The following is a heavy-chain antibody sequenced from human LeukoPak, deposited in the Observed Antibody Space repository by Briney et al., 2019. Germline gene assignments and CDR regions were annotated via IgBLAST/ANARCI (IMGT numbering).Heavy chain of an antibody. CDR1: GFTFSSYW. CDR2: IKQDGSEK. CDR3: ARDSYYYDSSGDFGY. Sequence: GGSLRLSCAASGFTFSSYWMSWVRQAPGKGLEWVANIKQDGSEKYYVDSVKGRFTISRDNAKNSLYLQMNSLRAEDTAVYYCARDSYYYDSSGDFGYRGQGTVATVSS. D-gene: IGHD3-22*01. J-gene: IGHJ4*02. V-gene: IGHV3-7*01.